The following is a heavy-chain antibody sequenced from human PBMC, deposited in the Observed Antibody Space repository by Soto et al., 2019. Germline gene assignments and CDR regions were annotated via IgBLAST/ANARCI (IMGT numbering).Heavy chain of an antibody. CDR1: GYTFTGYY. J-gene: IGHJ6*02. D-gene: IGHD3-22*01. CDR2: INPNSGGT. V-gene: IGHV1-2*04. Sequence: ASVKVSCKASGYTFTGYYMHWVRQAPGQGLEWMGWINPNSGGTNYAQKFQGWVTMTRDTSISTAYMELSRLRSDDTAVYYCARGDSSGYGGMDVWGQGTTVTVSS. CDR3: ARGDSSGYGGMDV.